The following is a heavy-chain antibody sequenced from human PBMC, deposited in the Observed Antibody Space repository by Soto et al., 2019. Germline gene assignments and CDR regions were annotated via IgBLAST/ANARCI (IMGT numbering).Heavy chain of an antibody. CDR2: ISGRGGRT. Sequence: EVPLLESGGGLVQPGGSLRLTSAASGFTFSSYAMSWVRQAPGKGLEWVSGISGRGGRTNYADSVKGRFTISRDNSKNTLYLQMNSLRDEDTAVYYCAKSYGSGSYYMVGGALDYWGQGTLVTVSS. D-gene: IGHD3-10*01. CDR3: AKSYGSGSYYMVGGALDY. J-gene: IGHJ4*02. CDR1: GFTFSSYA. V-gene: IGHV3-23*01.